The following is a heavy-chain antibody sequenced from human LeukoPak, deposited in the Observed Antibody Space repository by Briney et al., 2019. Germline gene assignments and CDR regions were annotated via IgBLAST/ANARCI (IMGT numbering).Heavy chain of an antibody. J-gene: IGHJ4*02. Sequence: PGRSLRLSCAASGFTFSSYAMHWVRQAPGKGLEWVAVISYDGSNKYYADSVKGRFTISRDNSKNTLYLQMNSLRAEDTAVYYCARGGVVVRGWRERTYWGQGTLVTVSS. CDR3: ARGGVVVRGWRERTY. D-gene: IGHD3-10*01. V-gene: IGHV3-30-3*01. CDR1: GFTFSSYA. CDR2: ISYDGSNK.